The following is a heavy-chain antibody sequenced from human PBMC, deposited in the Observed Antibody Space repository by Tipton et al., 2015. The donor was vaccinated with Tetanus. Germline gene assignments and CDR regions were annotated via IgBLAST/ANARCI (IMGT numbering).Heavy chain of an antibody. Sequence: SLRLSCAASGFTFSNSWMTWVRQAPGKWLEWVANMNQDGSEIYYVDSVKGRFTISRDNAKRSLYLQMNSLRAEDTAIYYCARDVSPYSSSDWGQGTLVTVSS. J-gene: IGHJ4*02. D-gene: IGHD6-6*01. CDR3: ARDVSPYSSSD. CDR1: GFTFSNSW. CDR2: MNQDGSEI. V-gene: IGHV3-7*01.